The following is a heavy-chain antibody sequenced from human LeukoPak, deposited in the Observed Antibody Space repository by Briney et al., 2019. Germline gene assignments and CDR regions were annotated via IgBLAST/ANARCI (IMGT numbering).Heavy chain of an antibody. CDR3: ARALGDI. V-gene: IGHV3-21*01. J-gene: IGHJ4*02. CDR2: ISSRGTYI. CDR1: GFTFTSYS. Sequence: GGSLRLSCAASGFTFTSYSMTWVRQAPGKGLEWVSFISSRGTYIFYADSMKGRFTVSRDNAKNTLYLQMNGLRVEDTAVYYCARALGDIRGQGTLVTVSS.